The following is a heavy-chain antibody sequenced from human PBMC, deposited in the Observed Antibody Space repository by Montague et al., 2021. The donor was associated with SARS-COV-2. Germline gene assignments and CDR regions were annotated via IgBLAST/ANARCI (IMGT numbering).Heavy chain of an antibody. CDR3: AKEREVVRAARTLVAFDL. D-gene: IGHD2-2*01. CDR2: INHSGTA. CDR1: GGSSSVYY. Sequence: SETLSLTCAVYGGSSSVYYWSWLRQSPRSGLEWIGEINHSGTANYNPSLKSRVSISVDTSKNQFTLKLTSVTAADTAMYYCAKEREVVRAARTLVAFDLWGQGTMVTVSS. V-gene: IGHV4-34*01. J-gene: IGHJ3*01.